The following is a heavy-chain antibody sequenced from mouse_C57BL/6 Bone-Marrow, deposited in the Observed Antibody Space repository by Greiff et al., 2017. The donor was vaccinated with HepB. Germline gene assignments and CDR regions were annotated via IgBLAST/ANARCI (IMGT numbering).Heavy chain of an antibody. J-gene: IGHJ4*01. CDR2: IDPSDSYT. CDR1: GYTFTSYW. CDR3: AGITTVGERDAMDY. D-gene: IGHD1-1*01. V-gene: IGHV1-59*01. Sequence: QVQLQQPGAELVRPGTSVKLSCKASGYTFTSYWMHWVKQRPGQGLEWIGVIDPSDSYTNYNHKFKGKATLTVDTSSSTAYMQLSSLTSEDSAVYYCAGITTVGERDAMDYWGQGTSVTVSS.